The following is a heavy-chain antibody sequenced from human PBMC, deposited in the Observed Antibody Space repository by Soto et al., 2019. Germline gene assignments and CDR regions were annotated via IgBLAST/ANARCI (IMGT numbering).Heavy chain of an antibody. CDR2: ISGSGGST. CDR3: ATDYYDSSGYHY. D-gene: IGHD3-22*01. V-gene: IGHV3-23*01. Sequence: HPGGSLRLSCAASGFTFSSYAMSWVRQAPGKGLEWVSAISGSGGSTYYADSVKGRFTISRDNSKNTLYLQMNSLRAEDTAVYYCATDYYDSSGYHYGGQGTLVTVSS. CDR1: GFTFSSYA. J-gene: IGHJ4*02.